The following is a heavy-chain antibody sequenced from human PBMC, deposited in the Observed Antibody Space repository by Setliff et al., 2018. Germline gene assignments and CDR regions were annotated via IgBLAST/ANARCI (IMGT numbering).Heavy chain of an antibody. CDR1: GFTFSSYA. J-gene: IGHJ4*02. CDR2: ISGSGGYT. D-gene: IGHD3-3*01. V-gene: IGHV3-23*01. Sequence: GGSLRLSCAASGFTFSSYAMSWVRQAPGEGLEWVSAISGSGGYTYYADSVKGRFTISRDNSKNTLYLQMNSLRAEDTAIYYCATLSKDLNYWGQGTLVTVSS. CDR3: ATLSKDLNY.